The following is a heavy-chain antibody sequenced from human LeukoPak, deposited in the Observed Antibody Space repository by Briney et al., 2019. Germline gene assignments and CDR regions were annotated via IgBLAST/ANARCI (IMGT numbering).Heavy chain of an antibody. D-gene: IGHD3-22*01. J-gene: IGHJ4*02. CDR3: ARGNYDYYDSSPGFDY. CDR1: GGSISSGGYH. Sequence: SQTLSLTCTVSGGSISSGGYHWSWIRQHPGKGLEWIGYIYYSGSTYYNPSLKSRVTISVDTSKNQFSLKLSSVTAADTAVYYCARGNYDYYDSSPGFDYWGQGTPVTVSS. CDR2: IYYSGST. V-gene: IGHV4-31*03.